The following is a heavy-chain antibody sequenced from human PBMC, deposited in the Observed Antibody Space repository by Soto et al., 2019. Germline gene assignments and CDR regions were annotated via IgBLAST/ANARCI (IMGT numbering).Heavy chain of an antibody. CDR3: AVYGGNRYWYCDL. D-gene: IGHD4-17*01. CDR1: GYTFTSYD. Sequence: QVQLVQSGAEVKKPGASVKVSCKASGYTFTSYDINWVRQATGQGLEWMGWRNPNSGNTGYAEEFQGRVTMTRNTSISTAYMEPTRLRSEDTAVYYCAVYGGNRYWYCDLWVRGTLVTVSS. J-gene: IGHJ2*01. V-gene: IGHV1-8*01. CDR2: RNPNSGNT.